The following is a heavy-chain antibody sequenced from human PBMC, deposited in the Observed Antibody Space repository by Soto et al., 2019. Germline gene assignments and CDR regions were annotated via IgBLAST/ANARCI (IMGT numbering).Heavy chain of an antibody. J-gene: IGHJ6*02. V-gene: IGHV3-23*01. CDR2: ISRSGGTS. CDR1: GFTFRNYA. CDR3: ARGDCSAAGCYIHYYYGMDV. Sequence: QRLSCAAAGFTFRNYAMSWVRQAPGKGLEWVSAISRSGGTSYYADSVKGRFTISRDNAKNALYLQMDNLRAEDTAVYYCARGDCSAAGCYIHYYYGMDVWGQGTTVTVSS. D-gene: IGHD2-2*02.